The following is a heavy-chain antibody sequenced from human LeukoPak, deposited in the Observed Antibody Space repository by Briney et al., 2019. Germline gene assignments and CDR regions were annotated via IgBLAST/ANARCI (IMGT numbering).Heavy chain of an antibody. CDR1: GFTFSSYA. CDR2: ISGSGDST. J-gene: IGHJ4*02. D-gene: IGHD3-10*01. Sequence: PGGSLRLSCAASGFTFSSYAMTWVRQAPGKGLEWVSAISGSGDSTYYADSVKGRFTISRDNSKNTLYLQMNSLKTEDTAVYYCTTDQGMVRGVIITYYFDYWGQGTLVTVSS. V-gene: IGHV3-23*01. CDR3: TTDQGMVRGVIITYYFDY.